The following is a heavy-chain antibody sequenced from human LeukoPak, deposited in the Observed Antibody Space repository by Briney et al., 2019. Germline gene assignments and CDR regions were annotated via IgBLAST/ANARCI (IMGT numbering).Heavy chain of an antibody. CDR1: GGSIRSYY. CDR3: ARDGYTASYYSLDY. CDR2: IYTTGTT. J-gene: IGHJ4*02. Sequence: SETLSLTCTVSGGSIRSYYWGWIRQPAGKGLESIGRIYTTGTTNYNPSLKSRVTMSVDVSKNQFSLRLSSVTAADSAVYYCARDGYTASYYSLDYWGQGIQVTVSS. D-gene: IGHD1-26*01. V-gene: IGHV4-4*07.